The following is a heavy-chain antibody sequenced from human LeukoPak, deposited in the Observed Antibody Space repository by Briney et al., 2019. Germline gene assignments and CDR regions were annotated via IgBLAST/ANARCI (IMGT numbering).Heavy chain of an antibody. J-gene: IGHJ4*02. V-gene: IGHV1-46*02. Sequence: ASVKVSCKASGYTFNNHYMYWVRQAPGQGLEWMGVINPSGGSTSYAQKFQGRVTMTRDTSTRTVYTEVNSLRSEDTAVYYCARQGTYSSAIGMGYWGQGTLVTVSS. CDR1: GYTFNNHY. D-gene: IGHD6-19*01. CDR3: ARQGTYSSAIGMGY. CDR2: INPSGGST.